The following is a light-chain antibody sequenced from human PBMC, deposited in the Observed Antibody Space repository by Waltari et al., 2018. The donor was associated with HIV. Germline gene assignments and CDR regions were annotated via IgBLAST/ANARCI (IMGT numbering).Light chain of an antibody. Sequence: EVVLTQSPSTLSVSLGEGASISCRASQTVNNNLAWYQQRPGQAPRLLIYDASRRATAIPDRFSGSGSGTEFNLTISSLQSEDLALYVCQQYKKWPETFGLGTKVEIK. CDR2: DAS. CDR1: QTVNNN. V-gene: IGKV3D-15*01. CDR3: QQYKKWPET. J-gene: IGKJ1*01.